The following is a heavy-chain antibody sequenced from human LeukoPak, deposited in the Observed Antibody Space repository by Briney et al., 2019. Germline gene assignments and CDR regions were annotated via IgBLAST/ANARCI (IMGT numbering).Heavy chain of an antibody. J-gene: IGHJ4*02. CDR2: INPNSGGT. CDR3: ATVRDRNSVYSSLDY. D-gene: IGHD5/OR15-5a*01. Sequence: GASGKVSCKASGYIFTGYYMHWVRQAPGQGLEWMGWINPNSGGTNYAQKFQGRVTMTRDTSISTAYMELSSLRSDDTAVYYCATVRDRNSVYSSLDYWGQGTLVTVSS. CDR1: GYIFTGYY. V-gene: IGHV1-2*02.